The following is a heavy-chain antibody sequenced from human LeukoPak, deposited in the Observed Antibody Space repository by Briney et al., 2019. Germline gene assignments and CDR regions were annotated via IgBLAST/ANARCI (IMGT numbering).Heavy chain of an antibody. CDR2: IRSKAYGGKT. V-gene: IGHV3-49*03. J-gene: IGHJ4*02. Sequence: GGSVRLSCTPCGFTLGVYAMRWFRQARGKGVEWVGFIRSKAYGGKTEYAASVKGRFTIARDDSKSIAYRQMNSLNTDDTAVYYCTPSDYWGQGTLVTVSS. CDR3: TPSDY. CDR1: GFTLGVYA.